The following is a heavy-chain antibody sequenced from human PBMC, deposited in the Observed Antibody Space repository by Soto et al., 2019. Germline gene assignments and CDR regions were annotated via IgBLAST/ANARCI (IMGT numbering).Heavy chain of an antibody. D-gene: IGHD2-15*01. CDR3: ARVKDIVVVAAARVLWFDP. Sequence: SETLSLTCTVSGGSISSSSYYWGWIRQPPGKGLEWIGSIYYSGSTYYNPSLKSRVTISVDTSKNQFSLKLSSVTAADTAVYYCARVKDIVVVAAARVLWFDPWGQGTLVTVSS. V-gene: IGHV4-39*01. J-gene: IGHJ5*02. CDR1: GGSISSSSYY. CDR2: IYYSGST.